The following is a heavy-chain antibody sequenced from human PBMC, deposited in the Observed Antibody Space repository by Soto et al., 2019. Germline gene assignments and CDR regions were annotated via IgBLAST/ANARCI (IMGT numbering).Heavy chain of an antibody. D-gene: IGHD6-6*01. CDR1: DCAISSGRYY. CDR3: ARHRARNWFDP. V-gene: IGHV4-39*01. Sequence: PSVLMSVTGIVADCAISSGRYYWVWIRQPPGKGLEWIGSIYYSGSTYYNPSLKSRVTISVDTSKNQFSLKLSSVTAADTAVFYCARHRARNWFDPWLQGTL. J-gene: IGHJ5*02. CDR2: IYYSGST.